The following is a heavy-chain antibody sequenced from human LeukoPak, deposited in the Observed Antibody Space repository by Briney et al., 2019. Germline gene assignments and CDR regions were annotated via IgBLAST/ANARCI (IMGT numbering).Heavy chain of an antibody. J-gene: IGHJ4*02. D-gene: IGHD4-23*01. CDR1: GGSISSYY. CDR2: IYYSGST. Sequence: SETLSLTCTVSGGSISSYYWSWIRQPPGKGLEWIGYIYYSGSTNYNPSLKSRVTISVDTSKNQFSLKLSSVTAADTAVYYCAALHGGNSGGFDYWGQGTLVTVSS. V-gene: IGHV4-59*01. CDR3: AALHGGNSGGFDY.